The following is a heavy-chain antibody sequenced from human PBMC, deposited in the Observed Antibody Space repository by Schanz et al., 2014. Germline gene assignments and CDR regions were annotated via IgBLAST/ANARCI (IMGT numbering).Heavy chain of an antibody. D-gene: IGHD2-2*01. CDR1: GYSFSTYA. CDR2: INTKTGNP. J-gene: IGHJ4*02. Sequence: QGHLVQSGAELKNPGASVKVSCKTSGYSFSTYAMNWVRQAPGQGLEWMGWINTKTGNPTYAQGFTGRFVFSLDTSVSTTHLQITNLKADDTAVYYCARGYCAGTSCPIFDYWGQGTLVTVSS. V-gene: IGHV7-4-1*02. CDR3: ARGYCAGTSCPIFDY.